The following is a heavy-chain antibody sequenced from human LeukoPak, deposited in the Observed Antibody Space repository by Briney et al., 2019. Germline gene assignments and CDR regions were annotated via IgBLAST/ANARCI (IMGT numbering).Heavy chain of an antibody. CDR2: TYYRSKWYN. V-gene: IGHV6-1*01. Sequence: SQTLSLTCAISGDSVSSNSAAWTWIRQSPSRGLEWLGRTYYRSKWYNDYAVSVKSRITINPDTSKNQFSLQLNSVTPEDTAVYYCARAASHPTVTTLHFDYWGQGTLVTVSS. D-gene: IGHD4-11*01. CDR3: ARAASHPTVTTLHFDY. CDR1: GDSVSSNSAA. J-gene: IGHJ4*02.